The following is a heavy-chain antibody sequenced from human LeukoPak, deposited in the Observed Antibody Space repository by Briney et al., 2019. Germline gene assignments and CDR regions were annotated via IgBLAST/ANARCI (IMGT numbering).Heavy chain of an antibody. CDR1: GGSISSYY. J-gene: IGHJ4*02. D-gene: IGHD3-16*02. CDR3: ARGGRGDYVWGSYRYPDRFDY. CDR2: IYYSGST. V-gene: IGHV4-59*01. Sequence: SETLSLTCTVSGGSISSYYWSWIRQPPGKGLEWIGYIYYSGSTNYNPSLKSRVTISVDTSKNQFSLKLSSMTAADTAVYYCARGGRGDYVWGSYRYPDRFDYWGQGTLVTVSS.